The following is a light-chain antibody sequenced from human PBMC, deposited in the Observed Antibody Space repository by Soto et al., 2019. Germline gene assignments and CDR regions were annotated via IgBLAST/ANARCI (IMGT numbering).Light chain of an antibody. CDR3: QQYNNWPRT. Sequence: EIVMTQSPATLSVSPGERATVSCRASQSVSSNLAWYQQKPGQAPRLLIYGASTRATGIPARFSGSGSGTEFSLPISSLQSEDFAVYYCQQYNNWPRTFGQGTTVEIK. CDR2: GAS. CDR1: QSVSSN. J-gene: IGKJ1*01. V-gene: IGKV3-15*01.